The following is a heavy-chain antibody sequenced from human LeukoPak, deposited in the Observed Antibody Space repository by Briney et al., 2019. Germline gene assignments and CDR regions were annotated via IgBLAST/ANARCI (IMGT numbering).Heavy chain of an antibody. J-gene: IGHJ6*02. CDR3: ARVVVPAAIYYYYGMDV. CDR2: IIPIFGTA. Sequence: SVKVSCKASGGTFSSYAISWVRQAPGQGLEWMGGIIPIFGTANYAQKFQGRVTITADESTSTAYMELSSLRSEDTAVYYCARVVVPAAIYYYYGMDVWGQGTTVTVSS. V-gene: IGHV1-69*13. D-gene: IGHD2-2*01. CDR1: GGTFSSYA.